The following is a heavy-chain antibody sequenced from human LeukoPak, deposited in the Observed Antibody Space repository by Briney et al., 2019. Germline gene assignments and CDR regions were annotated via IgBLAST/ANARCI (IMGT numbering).Heavy chain of an antibody. J-gene: IGHJ6*02. CDR2: INPNSGGT. CDR1: GYPFTGYY. D-gene: IGHD6-19*01. V-gene: IGHV1-2*02. CDR3: AREKIAVAGTNYYYGMDV. Sequence: ASVKVSCKASGYPFTGYYMHWVRQAPGQGLEWMGWINPNSGGTNYAQKFQGRVTMTRDTSISTAYMELSRLRSDDTAVYYCAREKIAVAGTNYYYGMDVWGQGTTVTVSS.